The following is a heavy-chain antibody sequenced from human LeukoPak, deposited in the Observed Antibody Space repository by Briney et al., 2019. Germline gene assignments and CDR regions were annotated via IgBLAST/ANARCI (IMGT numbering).Heavy chain of an antibody. J-gene: IGHJ6*03. CDR3: AKDVTKTYYGSAMDV. CDR2: ISNDGSNQ. Sequence: PGGSLRLSCAASGFIFSNYPMHWVRQAPGKGLEGVAVISNDGSNQYYAESVKGRFTISRDNSKNTLHLQLNSLRVEDTAVYYCAKDVTKTYYGSAMDVWGKGTTVTISS. V-gene: IGHV3-30*04. CDR1: GFIFSNYP. D-gene: IGHD3-10*01.